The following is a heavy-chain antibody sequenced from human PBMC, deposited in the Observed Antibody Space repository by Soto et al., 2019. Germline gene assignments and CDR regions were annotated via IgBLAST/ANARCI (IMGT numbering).Heavy chain of an antibody. D-gene: IGHD6-13*01. CDR3: ARDDIGESAAGTDYYYYMDV. V-gene: IGHV3-74*01. CDR1: GFTFSSYW. Sequence: GGSLRLSCAASGFTFSSYWMHWVRQAPGKGLVWVSRINSDGSSTSYADSVKGRFTISRDNAKNTLYLQMNSLGAEDTAVYYCARDDIGESAAGTDYYYYMDVWGKGTTVTVSS. J-gene: IGHJ6*03. CDR2: INSDGSST.